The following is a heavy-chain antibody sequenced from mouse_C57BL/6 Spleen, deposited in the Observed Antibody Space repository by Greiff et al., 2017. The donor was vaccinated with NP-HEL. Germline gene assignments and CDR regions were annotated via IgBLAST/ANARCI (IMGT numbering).Heavy chain of an antibody. J-gene: IGHJ1*03. CDR1: GYTFTSYW. Sequence: VQLQQPGAELVRPGSSVKLSCKASGYTFTSYWMDWVKQRPGQGLEWIGNIYPSDSETHYNQKFKDKATLTVDKSSSTAYMQLSSLTSEDSAVYYCAQLLLRNWYFEVWGTGTTVTV. D-gene: IGHD1-1*01. V-gene: IGHV1-61*01. CDR3: AQLLLRNWYFEV. CDR2: IYPSDSET.